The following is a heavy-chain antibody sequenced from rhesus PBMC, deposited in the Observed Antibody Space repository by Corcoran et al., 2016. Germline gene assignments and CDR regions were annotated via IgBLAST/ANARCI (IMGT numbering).Heavy chain of an antibody. Sequence: QVQLQESGPGVVKPSETLSLTCAVSGGSISDSYRWNWIRQHPGKGREWIGYIYGKNMITNYNPSLKIRVTISKDTSKNQLSLRLSSMTAADTAFYYCAREEVAAEDGLGSWGQGVVVTVSS. V-gene: IGHV4S10*01. CDR3: AREEVAAEDGLGS. CDR1: GGSISDSYR. CDR2: IYGKNMIT. J-gene: IGHJ6*01. D-gene: IGHD4-29*01.